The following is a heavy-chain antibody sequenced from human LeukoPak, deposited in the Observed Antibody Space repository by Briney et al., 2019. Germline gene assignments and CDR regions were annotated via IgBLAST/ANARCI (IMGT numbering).Heavy chain of an antibody. CDR1: GFTFSSYW. CDR2: INSDGSTT. V-gene: IGHV3-74*01. J-gene: IGHJ5*02. D-gene: IGHD2-15*01. CDR3: ARRVSATRWFDP. Sequence: GGSLRLSCAASGFTFSSYWMHWVRQPPGKGLVWVSRINSDGSTTNYADSVKGRFTISRDNAENTLYLQMNSLRVEDTAVYYCARRVSATRWFDPWGQGTLVTVSS.